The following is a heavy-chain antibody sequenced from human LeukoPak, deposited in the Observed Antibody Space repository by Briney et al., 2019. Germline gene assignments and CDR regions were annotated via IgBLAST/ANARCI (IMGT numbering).Heavy chain of an antibody. Sequence: KSSQTLSLTCTVSGGSISSGGYYWSWIRQHPGKGLEWIGYIYYSGSTYYNPSLKSRVTISVDTSKNQFSLELSSVTAADTAVYYCARFDYGDGCRYFDYWGQGTLVTVSS. CDR2: IYYSGST. CDR3: ARFDYGDGCRYFDY. CDR1: GGSISSGGYY. V-gene: IGHV4-31*03. D-gene: IGHD4-17*01. J-gene: IGHJ4*02.